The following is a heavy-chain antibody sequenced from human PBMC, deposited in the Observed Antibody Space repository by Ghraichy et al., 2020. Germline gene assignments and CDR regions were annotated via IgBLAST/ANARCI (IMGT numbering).Heavy chain of an antibody. CDR1: GGTFSSYG. CDR3: ARERNYDGSGDSYELYY. V-gene: IGHV1-69*04. D-gene: IGHD3-22*01. J-gene: IGHJ4*02. CDR2: TFPDLGKS. Sequence: SVKVSCKASGGTFSSYGISWVRQAPGQGLEWMGTTFPDLGKSKYAQKLQGRVTITADTSTSTVYMELSSLRSEDTAVYYCARERNYDGSGDSYELYYWGQGTRVTVSS.